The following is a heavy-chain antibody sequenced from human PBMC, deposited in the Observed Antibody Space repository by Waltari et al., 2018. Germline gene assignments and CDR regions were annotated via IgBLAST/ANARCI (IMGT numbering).Heavy chain of an antibody. V-gene: IGHV1-69*02. D-gene: IGHD3-22*01. CDR2: IIPILGIA. Sequence: QVQLVQSGAEVKKPGSSVKVSCKASGGTFSSSTISWVRQAHGQGLEWMGRIIPILGIANYAQKCQGRVTITADKSTSTAYMELSSLRSEDTAVYYCARGRAYYYDSSGTYYFDYWGQGTLVTVSS. J-gene: IGHJ4*02. CDR3: ARGRAYYYDSSGTYYFDY. CDR1: GGTFSSST.